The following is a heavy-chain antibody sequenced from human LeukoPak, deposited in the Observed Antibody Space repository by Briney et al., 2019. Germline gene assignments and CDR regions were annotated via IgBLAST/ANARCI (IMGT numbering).Heavy chain of an antibody. D-gene: IGHD2-21*02. CDR3: TRSVVTTADFDY. J-gene: IGHJ4*02. Sequence: GGSLRLSSAASGFTFSNYAMHWVRQAPGKGLECLAVISYDGRNKYYADSVKGRFTISRDNSKSTLYLHLNIPRPEDTAVYYCTRSVVTTADFDYWGQGTLVTVSS. V-gene: IGHV3-30*04. CDR1: GFTFSNYA. CDR2: ISYDGRNK.